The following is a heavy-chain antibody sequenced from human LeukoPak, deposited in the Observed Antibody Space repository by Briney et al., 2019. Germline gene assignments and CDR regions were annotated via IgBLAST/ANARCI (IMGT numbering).Heavy chain of an antibody. CDR3: ARELGRWLQEESRAFDI. J-gene: IGHJ3*02. CDR2: ISSSSSTI. D-gene: IGHD5-24*01. Sequence: GGSLRLSCAASGFTFSSYEMNWVRQAPGKGLEWVSYISSSSSTIYYADSVKGRFTISRDNAKNSLYLQMSSLRAEDTAVYYCARELGRWLQEESRAFDIWGQGTMVTVSS. V-gene: IGHV3-48*01. CDR1: GFTFSSYE.